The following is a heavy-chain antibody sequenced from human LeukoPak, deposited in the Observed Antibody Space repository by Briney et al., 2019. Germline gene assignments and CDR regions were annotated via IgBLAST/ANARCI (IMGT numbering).Heavy chain of an antibody. CDR2: ISSRDSHI. V-gene: IGHV3-23*01. J-gene: IGHJ4*02. D-gene: IGHD3-22*01. CDR1: GFTIGNFG. Sequence: GGSLTLSCAASGFTIGNFGMNWVRQAPGKGLEWVSSISSRDSHISYAASVKGRFTISRDNSKNTLYLQMNSLRAEDTAVYYCAKKTPRSVVVITGGYFDYWGQGTLVTVSS. CDR3: AKKTPRSVVVITGGYFDY.